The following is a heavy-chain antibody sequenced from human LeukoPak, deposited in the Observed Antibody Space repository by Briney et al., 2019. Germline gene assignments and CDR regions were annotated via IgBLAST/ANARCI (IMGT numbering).Heavy chain of an antibody. J-gene: IGHJ4*02. CDR2: VYYSGST. Sequence: PSETLSLTCTVSGGSVSSTTYYWGWIRQPRGKGLEWIGNVYYSGSTYYNPSLKSRVTMSVDTSKNQFSLKMSSVTAADTAVYCARLSKGRYFDYIFDYWGQGTLVTVSS. D-gene: IGHD3-9*01. V-gene: IGHV4-39*01. CDR3: ARLSKGRYFDYIFDY. CDR1: GGSVSSTTYY.